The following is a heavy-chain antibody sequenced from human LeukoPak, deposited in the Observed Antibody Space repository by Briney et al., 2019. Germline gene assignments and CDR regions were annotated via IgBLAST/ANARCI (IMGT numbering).Heavy chain of an antibody. CDR1: GGSISSGDYY. V-gene: IGHV4-30-4*08. CDR2: IYYSGST. J-gene: IGHJ4*02. CDR3: VAEAAACSSTSCYPAN. D-gene: IGHD2-2*01. Sequence: SQTLSLTCTVSGGSISSGDYYWRWIRQPPGKGLEWIGYIYYSGSTYYNPSLKSRFTISVDTSKNQFSLKLSSVTAADTAVYYCVAEAAACSSTSCYPANWGQGTLVTVSS.